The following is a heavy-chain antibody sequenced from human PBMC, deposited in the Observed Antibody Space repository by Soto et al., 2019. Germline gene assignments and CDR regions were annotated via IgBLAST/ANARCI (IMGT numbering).Heavy chain of an antibody. CDR1: GFTVSSNY. CDR3: ARGYDQGAFDI. J-gene: IGHJ3*02. V-gene: IGHV3-66*01. D-gene: IGHD5-12*01. Sequence: LRLSCAASGFTVSSNYMSWVRQAPGKGLEWVSVIYSGGNTYHADSVKGRFTISRDNSKNTLYLQMNSLRAEDTAVYYCARGYDQGAFDIWGQGTMVTVSS. CDR2: IYSGGNT.